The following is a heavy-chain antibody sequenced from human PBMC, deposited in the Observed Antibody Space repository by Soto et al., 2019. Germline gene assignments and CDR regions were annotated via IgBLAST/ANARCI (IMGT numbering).Heavy chain of an antibody. CDR3: VRVLYDSGVVDF. CDR1: GFTVSRYD. Sequence: QLVETGGGLFQAGGSTRLSCLASGFTVSRYDMAWVRQAPGKGLGWASIIQTGGATYYTDSAQGRFTISRDNSRNTVYLQMSSLRVEDTGVYSCVRVLYDSGVVDFWGQGSPITVS. CDR2: IQTGGAT. D-gene: IGHD5-12*01. J-gene: IGHJ4*02. V-gene: IGHV3-53*02.